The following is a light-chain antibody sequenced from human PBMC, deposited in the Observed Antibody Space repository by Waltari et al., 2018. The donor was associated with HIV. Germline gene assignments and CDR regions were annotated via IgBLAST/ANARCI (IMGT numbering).Light chain of an antibody. CDR3: AAWDDSLSGSWV. CDR2: RNN. J-gene: IGLJ3*02. Sequence: QSVMTQPPSASGTPGQRVTISCSGRSSNIGRNYVNWYQQLPGTTPKLLISRNNRRPSGFPDRFSGSKSGTSASLAIRGLRAEDEADYYCAAWDDSLSGSWVFGGGTQVTVL. CDR1: SSNIGRNY. V-gene: IGLV1-47*01.